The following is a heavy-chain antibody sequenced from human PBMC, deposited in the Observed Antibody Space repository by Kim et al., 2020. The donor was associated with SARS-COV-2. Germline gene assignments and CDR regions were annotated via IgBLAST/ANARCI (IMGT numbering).Heavy chain of an antibody. D-gene: IGHD4-17*01. CDR3: ARWPSDYEVRGFDP. CDR1: GYTFTGYY. J-gene: IGHJ5*02. Sequence: ASVKVSCKASGYTFTGYYMHWVRQAPGQGLEWMGWINPNSGGTNYAQKFQGRVTMTRDTSISTAYMELSRLRSDDTAVYYCARWPSDYEVRGFDPWGQGTLVTVSS. V-gene: IGHV1-2*02. CDR2: INPNSGGT.